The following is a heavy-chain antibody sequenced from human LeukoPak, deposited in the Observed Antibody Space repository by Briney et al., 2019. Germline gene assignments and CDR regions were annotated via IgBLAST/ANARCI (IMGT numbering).Heavy chain of an antibody. D-gene: IGHD6-6*01. V-gene: IGHV3-30*18. Sequence: GGSLRLSCAASGLTFSTFGMHWVRQAPGKGLEWVAVISYDGRNTYYADSVKGRFTISRDNSKNTLYLQMNSLKTEDTAVYYCAKGPGQLVGYWGQGTLVTVSS. CDR2: ISYDGRNT. CDR3: AKGPGQLVGY. CDR1: GLTFSTFG. J-gene: IGHJ4*02.